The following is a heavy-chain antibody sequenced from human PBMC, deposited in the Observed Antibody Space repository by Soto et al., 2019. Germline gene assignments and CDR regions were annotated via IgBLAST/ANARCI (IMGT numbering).Heavy chain of an antibody. J-gene: IGHJ6*03. CDR1: GFTFSNYA. CDR3: GKKGDGYMDV. D-gene: IGHD1-26*01. Sequence: GGSLRLSCAASGFTFSNYAMSWVRQAPGKGLEWVSVVSGSGATTYYADSVKGRFTISRDSSKNTLYLQMSSLRAEDTAVYYCGKKGDGYMDVWGKGTTVTVSS. V-gene: IGHV3-23*01. CDR2: VSGSGATT.